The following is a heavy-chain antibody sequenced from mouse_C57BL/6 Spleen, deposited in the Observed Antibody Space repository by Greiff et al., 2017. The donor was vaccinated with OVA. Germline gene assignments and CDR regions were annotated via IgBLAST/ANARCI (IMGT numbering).Heavy chain of an antibody. CDR1: GYTFTSYW. CDR3: AIEGYYDGSGGVDY. Sequence: QVQLQQPGAELVKPGASVKVSCKASGYTFTSYWMHWVKQRPGQGLEWIGRIHPSDSDTNYNQKFKGKATLTVDKTSSTAYMQLSILTSRDYAVYYGAIEGYYDGSGGVDYWGQGTTLTVSS. J-gene: IGHJ2*01. CDR2: IHPSDSDT. V-gene: IGHV1-74*01. D-gene: IGHD1-1*01.